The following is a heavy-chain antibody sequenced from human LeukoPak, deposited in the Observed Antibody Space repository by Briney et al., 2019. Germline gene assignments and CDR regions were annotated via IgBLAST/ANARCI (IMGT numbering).Heavy chain of an antibody. Sequence: SETLSLTCAVYGGSFSGYYWSWIRQPPGKGLEWIGEINHSGSTNYNPSLKSRVTISVDTSKNQFSLKLSSVTAADTAVYYCARQGASNWFDPWGQGTLVTVSS. V-gene: IGHV4-34*01. CDR1: GGSFSGYY. CDR2: INHSGST. CDR3: ARQGASNWFDP. J-gene: IGHJ5*02. D-gene: IGHD3-16*01.